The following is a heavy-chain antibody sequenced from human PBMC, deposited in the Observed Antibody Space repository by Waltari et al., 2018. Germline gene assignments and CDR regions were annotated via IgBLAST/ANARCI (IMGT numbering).Heavy chain of an antibody. D-gene: IGHD6-19*01. CDR3: ARDDSIAVAGHYYYYGMDV. V-gene: IGHV4-61*02. J-gene: IGHJ6*02. CDR2: IYTSGST. CDR1: VGSLSRRSYY. Sequence: QVQLQESGPGLVKPSQTLSLTCTVSVGSLSRRSYYWSWIRQPAGKGLEWIGRIYTSGSTNYNPSLKSRVTISVDTSKNQFSLKLSSVTAADTAVYYCARDDSIAVAGHYYYYGMDVWGQGTTVTVSS.